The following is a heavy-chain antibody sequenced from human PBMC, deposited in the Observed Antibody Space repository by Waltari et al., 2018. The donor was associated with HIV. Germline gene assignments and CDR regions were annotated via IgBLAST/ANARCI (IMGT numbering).Heavy chain of an antibody. J-gene: IGHJ6*02. CDR3: AKEPEGDYGDYLYYYYGMDV. D-gene: IGHD4-17*01. Sequence: WAASGFTFSSYAMSWVRQAPGKGLEWVSAISGSGGSTYYADSVKGRFTISRDNSKNTLYLQMNSLRAEDTAVYYCAKEPEGDYGDYLYYYYGMDVWGQGTTVTVSS. CDR1: GFTFSSYA. CDR2: ISGSGGST. V-gene: IGHV3-23*01.